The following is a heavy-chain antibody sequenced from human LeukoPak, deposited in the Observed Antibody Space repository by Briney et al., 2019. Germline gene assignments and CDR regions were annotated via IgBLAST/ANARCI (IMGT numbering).Heavy chain of an antibody. CDR1: GFRVSSKW. CDR3: VPAEME. Sequence: GRSLRLACPASGFRVSSKWMHWVREAPGEGLMWVSLSSRDTDGARTNYADSVKGRFTISRDYAKNTVYLQMNSLGAEDTAVYYCVPAEMEWGQGTLVTVSS. D-gene: IGHD5-24*01. CDR2: SSRDTDGART. J-gene: IGHJ4*02. V-gene: IGHV3-74*01.